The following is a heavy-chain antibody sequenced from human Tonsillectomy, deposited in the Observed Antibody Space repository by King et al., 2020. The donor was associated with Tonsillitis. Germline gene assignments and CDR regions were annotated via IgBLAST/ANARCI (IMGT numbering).Heavy chain of an antibody. V-gene: IGHV3-53*04. Sequence: VQLVESGGGLVQPGGSLRLSCAASGFTVSSNYMSWVRQAPGKGLEWVSVIYSGGSTYYADSVKGRFTISRHNSKNTLYLQMNSLRAADTAVYYCARDRVKGQVAFDIWGQGTMVTVSS. CDR1: GFTVSSNY. D-gene: IGHD3-10*01. J-gene: IGHJ3*02. CDR3: ARDRVKGQVAFDI. CDR2: IYSGGST.